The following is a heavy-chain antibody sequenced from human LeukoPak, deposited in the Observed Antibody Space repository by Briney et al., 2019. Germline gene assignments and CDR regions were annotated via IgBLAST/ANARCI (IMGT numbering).Heavy chain of an antibody. D-gene: IGHD3-10*01. CDR1: GFTFSSYS. J-gene: IGHJ4*02. CDR2: ISGTGYNT. CDR3: AKHVSGSLFYFDY. Sequence: PGGSLRLSCAASGFTFSSYSMSWVRQAPGKGLGWVSGISGTGYNTYYADSVKGRFTISRDNSKNTLYLQMNSLGAEDTAVYYCAKHVSGSLFYFDYWGQRTLVTVSS. V-gene: IGHV3-23*01.